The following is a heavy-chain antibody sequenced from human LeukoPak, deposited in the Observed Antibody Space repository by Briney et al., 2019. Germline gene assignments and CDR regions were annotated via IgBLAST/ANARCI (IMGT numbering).Heavy chain of an antibody. D-gene: IGHD6-13*01. J-gene: IGHJ6*03. CDR2: INSDGSST. CDR1: GFTFSSYW. CDR3: ARAGYSSSWYYYYYYYMDV. V-gene: IGHV3-74*01. Sequence: PGGSLRLSYAASGFTFSSYWMHWVRQAPGKGLVWVSRINSDGSSTSYADSVKGRFTISRDNAKNTLYLQMNSLRAEDTAVYYCARAGYSSSWYYYYYYYMDVWGKGTTVTISS.